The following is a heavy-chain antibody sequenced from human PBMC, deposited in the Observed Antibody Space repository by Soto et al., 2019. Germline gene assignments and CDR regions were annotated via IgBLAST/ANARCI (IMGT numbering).Heavy chain of an antibody. J-gene: IGHJ4*02. CDR3: AKERGYSYGYREVVVPNFDY. CDR1: GFTFSSYG. CDR2: ISYDGSNK. Sequence: GGSLRLSCAASGFTFSSYGMHWVRQAPGKGLEWVAVISYDGSNKYYADSVKGRFTISRDNSKNTLYLQMNSLRAEDTAVYYCAKERGYSYGYREVVVPNFDYWGQGTLVTVSS. V-gene: IGHV3-30*18. D-gene: IGHD5-18*01.